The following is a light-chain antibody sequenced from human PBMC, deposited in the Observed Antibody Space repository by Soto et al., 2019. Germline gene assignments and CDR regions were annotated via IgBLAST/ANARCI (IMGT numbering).Light chain of an antibody. CDR3: QQYTQWPIT. V-gene: IGKV3D-15*01. J-gene: IGKJ5*01. CDR2: AAS. CDR1: ETVRSN. Sequence: RVMTQSPDTLSVSPGERATLSCRASETVRSNLAWYQQKPGQAPRLLIYAASTRATGIPARFIGNGSGTEFTLTISSLQSEDFAVYYCQQYTQWPITFGQGTRLEIK.